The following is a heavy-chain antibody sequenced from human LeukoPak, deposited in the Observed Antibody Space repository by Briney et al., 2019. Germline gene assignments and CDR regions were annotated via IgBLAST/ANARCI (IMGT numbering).Heavy chain of an antibody. J-gene: IGHJ4*02. CDR3: ATYYPGYSSSLSI. D-gene: IGHD6-13*01. V-gene: IGHV1-8*01. Sequence: GDSVKVSCKASGYTFTSYDINWVRQANGQGLEWMGWMNPNSGNTRYAHIFLARVTITTNTSISTAYMELSSLRSDYTAVYYCATYYPGYSSSLSIWGQGTLVTVSS. CDR1: GYTFTSYD. CDR2: MNPNSGNT.